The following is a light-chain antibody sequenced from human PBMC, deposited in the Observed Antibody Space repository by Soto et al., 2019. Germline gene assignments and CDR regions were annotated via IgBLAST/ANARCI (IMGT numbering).Light chain of an antibody. CDR1: GSNIGSNY. V-gene: IGLV1-47*01. Sequence: QPVLTQPPSASGTPGQRVTISCSGSGSNIGSNYVYWYQQLPGTAPKLLIYRNNQRPSGVPDRFSGSKSGTSASLAISGLRSEDEADYYCAGWDDSLSGYVVFGGGTKLTVL. CDR2: RNN. CDR3: AGWDDSLSGYVV. J-gene: IGLJ2*01.